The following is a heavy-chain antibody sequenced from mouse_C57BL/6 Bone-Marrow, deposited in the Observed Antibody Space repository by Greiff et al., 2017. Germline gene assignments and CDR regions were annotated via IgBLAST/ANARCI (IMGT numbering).Heavy chain of an antibody. CDR2: IDPSDSYT. CDR1: GYTFTSYW. J-gene: IGHJ3*01. Sequence: VQLQQSGAELVMPGASVKLSCKASGYTFTSYWMHWVKQRPGQGLEWIGEIDPSDSYTNYNQKFKGKSTLTVDKSSSTAYMQLSSLTSEDSAVYYCARPQGAWFAYWGQGTLVTVSA. V-gene: IGHV1-69*01. CDR3: ARPQGAWFAY.